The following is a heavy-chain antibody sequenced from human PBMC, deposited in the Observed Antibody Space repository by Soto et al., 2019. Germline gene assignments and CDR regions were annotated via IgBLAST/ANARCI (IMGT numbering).Heavy chain of an antibody. D-gene: IGHD2-15*01. CDR1: GGTFSSYT. V-gene: IGHV1-69*02. CDR2: IIPILGIA. CDR3: AEGRGSRRLEVAATTSWFDP. J-gene: IGHJ5*02. Sequence: QVQLVQSGAEVKKPGSSVKVSCKASGGTFSSYTISWVRQAPGQGLEWMGRIIPILGIANYAQKFQGRVTITADKSTSTAYMEVSRLRSEGQAVVYCAEGRGSRRLEVAATTSWFDPWGQGTLVTVSS.